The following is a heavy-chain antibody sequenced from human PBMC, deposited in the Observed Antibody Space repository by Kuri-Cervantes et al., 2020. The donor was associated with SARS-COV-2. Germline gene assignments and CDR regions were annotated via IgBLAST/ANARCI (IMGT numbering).Heavy chain of an antibody. V-gene: IGHV4-39*01. D-gene: IGHD5-18*01. J-gene: IGHJ5*02. CDR2: IYYSGST. CDR1: GGSIGSSSYY. CDR3: ARHRYSYGTPDWFDP. Sequence: GSLRLSCTVSGGSIGSSSYYWGWIRQPPGKGLEWFGSIYYSGSTYYNPSLKSRVTISVDTSKNQFSLKLSSVTAADTAVYYCARHRYSYGTPDWFDPWGQGTLVTVSS.